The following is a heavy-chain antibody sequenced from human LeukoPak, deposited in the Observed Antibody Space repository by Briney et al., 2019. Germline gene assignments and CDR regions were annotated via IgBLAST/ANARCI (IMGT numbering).Heavy chain of an antibody. CDR1: GYTFTRYG. J-gene: IGHJ4*02. Sequence: GSVRVSCKPSGYTFTRYGISWVRQAPGQGVEWMGWIIFDNSNTKYAQKLQGRVTMTTDTSTSTAYMELRSLTSDGTAVYYCARDWGYSVDYWGQGTLVTVSS. CDR3: ARDWGYSVDY. CDR2: IIFDNSNT. D-gene: IGHD4-11*01. V-gene: IGHV1-18*01.